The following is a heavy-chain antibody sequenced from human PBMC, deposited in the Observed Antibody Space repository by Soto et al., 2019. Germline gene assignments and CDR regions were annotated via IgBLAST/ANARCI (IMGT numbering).Heavy chain of an antibody. D-gene: IGHD5-12*01. CDR3: AHSVVARLGYYFDY. Sequence: QITLKESGPTLVKPTQTLTLTCTFSGFSLSSTRVAVGWIRQPPGKALGWLALIYWDDDKRYSPFLKSRLTITKDTSKTQVVLTMTNMDPVDTATYYCAHSVVARLGYYFDYWGQGTLVTVSS. CDR2: IYWDDDK. J-gene: IGHJ4*02. V-gene: IGHV2-5*02. CDR1: GFSLSSTRVA.